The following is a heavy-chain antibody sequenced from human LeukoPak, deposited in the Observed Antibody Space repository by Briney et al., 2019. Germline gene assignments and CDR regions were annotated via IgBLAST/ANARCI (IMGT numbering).Heavy chain of an antibody. CDR2: ISYDGSNK. J-gene: IGHJ4*02. CDR1: GFTFSSYA. D-gene: IGHD6-19*01. CDR3: AREDRGWYPKVVSGDYY. V-gene: IGHV3-30-3*01. Sequence: PGRSLRLSCAASGFTFSSYAMHWVRQAPGKGLEWVAVISYDGSNKYYADSVKGRFTISRDNSKNTLYLQMNSLRAEDTAVYYCAREDRGWYPKVVSGDYYWGQGTLVTVSS.